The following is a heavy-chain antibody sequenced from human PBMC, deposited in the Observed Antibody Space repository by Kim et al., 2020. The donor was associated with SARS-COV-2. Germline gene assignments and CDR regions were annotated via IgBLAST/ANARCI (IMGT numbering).Heavy chain of an antibody. CDR3: ARGQRGLYDILTGSYYYGMDV. J-gene: IGHJ6*02. CDR2: IYYSGST. D-gene: IGHD3-9*01. Sequence: SETLSLTCTVSGGSISSYYWSWIRQPPGKGLEWIGYIYYSGSTNYNPSLKSRVTISVDTSKNQFSLKLSSVTAADTAVYYCARGQRGLYDILTGSYYYGMDVWGQGTTVTVSS. V-gene: IGHV4-59*01. CDR1: GGSISSYY.